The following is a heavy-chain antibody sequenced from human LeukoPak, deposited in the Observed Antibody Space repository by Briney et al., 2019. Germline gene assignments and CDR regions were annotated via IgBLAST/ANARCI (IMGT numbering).Heavy chain of an antibody. CDR2: ISYDGSNK. CDR3: ARGPMTTVDY. V-gene: IGHV3-30*04. Sequence: PGGSLRLSCAASGFTFSSYAMHWVRQAPGKGLEWVAVISYDGSNKYYADSVKGRFTISRDNSKNTLHLQMNSLRAEDTAVYYCARGPMTTVDYWGQGTLVTVSS. D-gene: IGHD4-11*01. J-gene: IGHJ4*02. CDR1: GFTFSSYA.